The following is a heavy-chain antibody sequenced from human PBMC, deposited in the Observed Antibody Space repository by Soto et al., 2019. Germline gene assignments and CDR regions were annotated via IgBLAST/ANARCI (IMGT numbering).Heavy chain of an antibody. D-gene: IGHD1-1*01. CDR1: GFTFSNYA. Sequence: VGSLRLSCAASGFTFSNYAMHWVRQAPGKGLEWVALTSYDGNNEYYTDSVKGRFTISRDNSKNTLFLQMNSPRPEDTAVYYCAKDKGVFNWATSYFDYSGQGALVTVSS. CDR2: TSYDGNNE. V-gene: IGHV3-30*18. CDR3: AKDKGVFNWATSYFDY. J-gene: IGHJ4*02.